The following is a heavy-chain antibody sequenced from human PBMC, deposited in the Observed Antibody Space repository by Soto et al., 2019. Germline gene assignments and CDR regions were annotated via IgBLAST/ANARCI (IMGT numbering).Heavy chain of an antibody. CDR1: GFTFSSYG. J-gene: IGHJ6*02. CDR3: ARDQSITATTDYTYGMDV. V-gene: IGHV3-33*01. CDR2: IWYDGSNK. D-gene: IGHD1-20*01. Sequence: GGSLRLSCAASGFTFSSYGMHWVRQAPGKGLEWVAVIWYDGSNKYYADSVKGRFTISRDNSKNTLYLQMNSLRAEDTAVYYCARDQSITATTDYTYGMDVGGQGTTVTRSS.